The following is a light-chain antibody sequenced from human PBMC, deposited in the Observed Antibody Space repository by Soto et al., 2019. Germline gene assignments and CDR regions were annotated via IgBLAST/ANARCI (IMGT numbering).Light chain of an antibody. CDR3: CSYAGSYTLV. Sequence: QSALTQPRSVSGSPGQSVTISCTGTGSDVGAYKYVSWYQQNPGKAPKLIIYEVTERPSGVPDRFSGSKSGNMASLTISGLQVEDEADYYCCSYAGSYTLVFGGGTKLTVL. V-gene: IGLV2-11*01. CDR2: EVT. J-gene: IGLJ2*01. CDR1: GSDVGAYKY.